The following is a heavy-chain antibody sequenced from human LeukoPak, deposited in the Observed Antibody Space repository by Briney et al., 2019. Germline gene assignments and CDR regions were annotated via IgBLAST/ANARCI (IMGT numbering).Heavy chain of an antibody. Sequence: ASVKVSCKASGYTFTGYYMHWVRQAPGQGLEWMGWINPNSGGTNYAQKLQGRVTMTRDTSISTAYMELSRLRSDDTAVYYCARAGVYYGSGSPFDYWGQGTLVTVSS. D-gene: IGHD3-10*01. CDR2: INPNSGGT. CDR3: ARAGVYYGSGSPFDY. J-gene: IGHJ4*02. V-gene: IGHV1-2*02. CDR1: GYTFTGYY.